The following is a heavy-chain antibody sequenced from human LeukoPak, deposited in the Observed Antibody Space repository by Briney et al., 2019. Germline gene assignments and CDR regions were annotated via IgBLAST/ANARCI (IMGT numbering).Heavy chain of an antibody. CDR3: ARVSRFSSSGHY. V-gene: IGHV1-46*01. D-gene: IGHD6-19*01. CDR2: INPSGGST. Sequence: ASVKVSCKASGYTFTSYYMHWVRQAPGQGLEWMGIINPSGGSTSYAQKFQGRVTMTRDTSTSTAYMELRSLRSDDTAVYYCARVSRFSSSGHYWGQGTLVTVSS. CDR1: GYTFTSYY. J-gene: IGHJ4*02.